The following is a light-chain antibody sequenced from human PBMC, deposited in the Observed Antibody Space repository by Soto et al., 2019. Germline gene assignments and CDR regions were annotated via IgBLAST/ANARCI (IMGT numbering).Light chain of an antibody. Sequence: EIVLTQSPATLSLSPGERATLSCRASQILSRYLALYQQKPGQAPSLLIYDASNRATGIPARFSGSGSGTDFTLTISSLEPEDFAVYYCQQRTNWQSTFGGGTKVDIK. J-gene: IGKJ4*01. V-gene: IGKV3D-11*02. CDR1: QILSRY. CDR3: QQRTNWQST. CDR2: DAS.